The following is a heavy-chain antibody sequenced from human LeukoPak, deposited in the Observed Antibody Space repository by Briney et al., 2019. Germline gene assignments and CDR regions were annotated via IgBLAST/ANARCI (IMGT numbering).Heavy chain of an antibody. CDR1: GYTFTSYG. CDR2: INPSRGST. V-gene: IGHV1-46*01. Sequence: ASVKVSCKASGYTFTSYGISWVRQAPGQGLEWMGIINPSRGSTSYAQKFQGRVTMTRDTSTSTVYMELSSLRSEDSAVYYCARGLNSYYDFWSGSNWFDPWGQGTLVTVSS. D-gene: IGHD3-3*01. CDR3: ARGLNSYYDFWSGSNWFDP. J-gene: IGHJ5*02.